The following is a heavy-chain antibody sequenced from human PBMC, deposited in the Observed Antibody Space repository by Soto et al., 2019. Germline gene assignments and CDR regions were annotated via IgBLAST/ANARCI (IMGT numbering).Heavy chain of an antibody. CDR1: GGSISSGDYY. CDR2: IYYSGST. V-gene: IGHV4-30-4*01. J-gene: IGHJ5*02. D-gene: IGHD6-13*01. Sequence: SETLSLTCTVSGGSISSGDYYWSWIRQPPGKGLEWIGYIYYSGSTYYNPSLKSRVTISVDTFKNQFSLKLSSVTAADTAVYYCARAAAGSPNWFDPWGQGTLVTVSS. CDR3: ARAAAGSPNWFDP.